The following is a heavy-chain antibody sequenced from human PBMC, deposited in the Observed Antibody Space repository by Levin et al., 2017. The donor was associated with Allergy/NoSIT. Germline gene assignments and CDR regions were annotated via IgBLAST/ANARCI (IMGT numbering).Heavy chain of an antibody. CDR2: IYYSGST. CDR1: GGSISSYY. J-gene: IGHJ6*03. Sequence: PSETLSLTCTVSGGSISSYYWSWIRQPPGKGLEWIGYIYYSGSTNYNPSLKSRVTISVDTSKNQFSLKLSSVTAADTAVYYCARDGDTVTTDQDYYYYYMDGWGKGTTVTVSS. V-gene: IGHV4-59*01. D-gene: IGHD4-11*01. CDR3: ARDGDTVTTDQDYYYYYMDG.